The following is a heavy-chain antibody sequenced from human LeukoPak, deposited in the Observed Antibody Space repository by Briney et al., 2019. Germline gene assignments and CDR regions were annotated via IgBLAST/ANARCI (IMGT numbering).Heavy chain of an antibody. D-gene: IGHD1-26*01. CDR1: GGSISSSSYY. V-gene: IGHV4-39*07. Sequence: SETLSLTCTVSGGSISSSSYYWGWIRQPPGKGLEWIGSIYYSGSTYYNPSLKSRVTISVDTSKNQFSLRLNSVTAADTAVYYCARSRAFNSGAFDPWGQGSLVTDSS. CDR3: ARSRAFNSGAFDP. CDR2: IYYSGST. J-gene: IGHJ5*02.